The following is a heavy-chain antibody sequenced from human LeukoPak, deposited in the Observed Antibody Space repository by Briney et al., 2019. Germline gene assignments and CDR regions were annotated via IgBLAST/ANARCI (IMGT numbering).Heavy chain of an antibody. V-gene: IGHV1-2*02. CDR3: ARGVHGDYVFDY. D-gene: IGHD4-17*01. CDR2: INPNSGGT. CDR1: GYTFTGYY. Sequence: ASVKVSCKASGYTFTGYYMHWVRQAPGQGLEWMGWINPNSGGTNYAQKFQGRVTMTRDMSTSTVYMELSSLRSEDTAVYYCARGVHGDYVFDYWGQGTLVTVSS. J-gene: IGHJ4*02.